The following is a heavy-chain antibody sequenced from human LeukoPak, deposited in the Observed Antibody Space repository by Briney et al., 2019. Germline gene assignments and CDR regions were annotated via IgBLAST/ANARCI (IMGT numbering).Heavy chain of an antibody. D-gene: IGHD5-12*01. J-gene: IGHJ4*02. CDR2: INWNGGST. CDR1: GCTFDDYD. Sequence: GGTLTLSCTASGCTFDDYDMSWLRQAPGKGLEWVSGINWNGGSTVYADSVKGRFTISRDNAKNSLYLQMNSLRAEDTALYYCARARMDSGYDWGYFDYWGQGTLVTVSS. CDR3: ARARMDSGYDWGYFDY. V-gene: IGHV3-20*04.